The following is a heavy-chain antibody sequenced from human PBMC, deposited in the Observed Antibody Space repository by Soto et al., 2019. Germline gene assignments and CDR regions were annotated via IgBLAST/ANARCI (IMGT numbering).Heavy chain of an antibody. V-gene: IGHV4-30-4*01. CDR2: TDYSGST. CDR3: VRDHQWLLMDV. D-gene: IGHD6-19*01. J-gene: IGHJ6*02. Sequence: QVQLQEPGPGLVTPSQTLSLTCTVSGASIFSGDFYWTWIRQPPGEGLEWIGYTDYSGSTYYNPSLMNRVTISIDTSKNQFSLKLRSVTAADTAVYYCVRDHQWLLMDVWGQGTTVTVSS. CDR1: GASIFSGDFY.